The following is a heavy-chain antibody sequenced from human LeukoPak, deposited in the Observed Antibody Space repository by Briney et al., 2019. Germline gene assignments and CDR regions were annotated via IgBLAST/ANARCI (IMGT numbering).Heavy chain of an antibody. D-gene: IGHD3-22*01. CDR2: IYGGHTT. V-gene: IGHV3-66*01. CDR1: GFTFSNAW. CDR3: ARGPSYYYDSSGYQFDY. Sequence: GGSLRLSCAASGFTFSNAWMSWVRQAPGKGLEWVSVIYGGHTTYYADSVKGRFTISRDNSKNTLYLQMNSLRAEDTAVYYCARGPSYYYDSSGYQFDYWGQGTLVTVSS. J-gene: IGHJ4*02.